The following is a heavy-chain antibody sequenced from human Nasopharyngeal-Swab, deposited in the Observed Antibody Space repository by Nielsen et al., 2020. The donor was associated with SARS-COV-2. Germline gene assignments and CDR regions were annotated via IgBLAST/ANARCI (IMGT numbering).Heavy chain of an antibody. CDR3: ARDGYSSSSSYYYYYGMDV. D-gene: IGHD6-6*01. CDR2: ISSSSSTI. J-gene: IGHJ6*02. V-gene: IGHV3-11*01. Sequence: WIRQPPGKGLEWVSSISSSSSTIYYADSVKGRFTISRDNAKNSLYLQMNSLRAEDTAVYYCARDGYSSSSSYYYYYGMDVWGQGTTVTVSS.